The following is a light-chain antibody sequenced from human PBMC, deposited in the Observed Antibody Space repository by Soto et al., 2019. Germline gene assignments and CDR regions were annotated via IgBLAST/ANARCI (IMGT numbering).Light chain of an antibody. CDR2: QVS. Sequence: DVVMTQSSLSLPVTLGQPASISCRSSQSPVYSDGNTYLNWFQQRPGQSIRRLIYQVSNRDSGDQNRLNGSESGADVTLKISTVEAEDSVIYFCIQSPHWQYTFGQGTKLAIK. V-gene: IGKV2-30*01. CDR3: IQSPHWQYT. J-gene: IGKJ2*01. CDR1: QSPVYSDGNTY.